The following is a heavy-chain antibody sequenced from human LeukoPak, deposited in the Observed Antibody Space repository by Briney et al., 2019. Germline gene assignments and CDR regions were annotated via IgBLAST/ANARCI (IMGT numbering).Heavy chain of an antibody. CDR2: ISSSSSYI. CDR3: ARELVVTAMHTTNY. J-gene: IGHJ4*02. D-gene: IGHD2-21*02. CDR1: GFTFSSFS. V-gene: IGHV3-21*01. Sequence: GGSLRLSCAASGFTFSSFSMNWVRQAPGKGLEWVSSISSSSSYIYYADSVKGRFTISRDNAKNSLYLQMNSLRAEDTAVYYCARELVVTAMHTTNYWGQGTLVTVSS.